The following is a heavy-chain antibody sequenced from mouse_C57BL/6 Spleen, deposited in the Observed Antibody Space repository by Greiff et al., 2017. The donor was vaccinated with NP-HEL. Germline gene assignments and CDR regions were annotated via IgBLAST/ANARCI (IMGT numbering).Heavy chain of an antibody. CDR1: GYTFTDYE. V-gene: IGHV1-15*01. Sequence: QVQLQHSGAELVRPGASVTLSCKASGYTFTDYEMHWVKQTPVHGLEWIGAIDPETGGTAYNQKFKGKAILTADKSSSTAYMELRSLTSEDSAVYYCTRKWGFAYWGQGTLVTVSA. J-gene: IGHJ3*01. CDR2: IDPETGGT. CDR3: TRKWGFAY. D-gene: IGHD1-3*01.